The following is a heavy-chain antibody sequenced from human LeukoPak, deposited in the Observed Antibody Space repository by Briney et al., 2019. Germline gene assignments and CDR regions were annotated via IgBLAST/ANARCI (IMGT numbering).Heavy chain of an antibody. CDR3: ARSTLPGGYSNWFDP. CDR1: GGTFSSYA. D-gene: IGHD3-10*01. V-gene: IGHV1-69*04. CDR2: IIPILGIA. Sequence: SVKVSCKASGGTFSSYAISWVRQAPGQGLEWMGRIIPILGIANYAQKFQGRVTITADKSTSTAYMELSSLRSEDTAVYYCARSTLPGGYSNWFDPWGQGTLVTVSS. J-gene: IGHJ5*02.